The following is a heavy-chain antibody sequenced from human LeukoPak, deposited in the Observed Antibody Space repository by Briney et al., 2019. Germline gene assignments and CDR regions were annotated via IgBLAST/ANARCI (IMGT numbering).Heavy chain of an antibody. Sequence: GGSLRLSCAASGFTFYNYAMGWVRQAPGKGLVWVSRISGDGGSTEYADSVKGRFAISRDNAKNTLYLQMNSLRAEDTAVYYCAARFRDGLDIWGQGTMVTVSS. V-gene: IGHV3-74*01. J-gene: IGHJ3*02. CDR3: AARFRDGLDI. CDR1: GFTFYNYA. CDR2: ISGDGGST.